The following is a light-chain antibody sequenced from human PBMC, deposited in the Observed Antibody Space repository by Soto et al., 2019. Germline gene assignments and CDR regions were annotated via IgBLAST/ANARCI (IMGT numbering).Light chain of an antibody. Sequence: EIVLTQSPGTLSLSPGERATLSCRASQSVSSTFLAWYQQKPGQAPRLLIYDASSRATGIPDRFSGSGSGTDFSLILSRLEPEDFAVYYGQQYSSSPPTLTFGGGTKVEIK. V-gene: IGKV3-20*01. CDR1: QSVSSTF. CDR2: DAS. CDR3: QQYSSSPPTLT. J-gene: IGKJ4*01.